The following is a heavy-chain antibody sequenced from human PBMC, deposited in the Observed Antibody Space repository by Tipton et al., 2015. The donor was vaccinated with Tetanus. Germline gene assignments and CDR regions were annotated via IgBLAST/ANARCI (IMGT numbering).Heavy chain of an antibody. J-gene: IGHJ4*02. CDR3: ARVGGGSKWLFDY. Sequence: QSGAEVIEPGESLKIFCKGFGYPFNNFWIGWVRQMPGRGLEWMGITFPGDSDIRYSPSFQGRVTISADKYISTAYLQWSSVRASDTAMYFCARVGGGSKWLFDYWGQGTPVTVSS. CDR1: GYPFNNFW. V-gene: IGHV5-51*01. CDR2: TFPGDSDI. D-gene: IGHD5-12*01.